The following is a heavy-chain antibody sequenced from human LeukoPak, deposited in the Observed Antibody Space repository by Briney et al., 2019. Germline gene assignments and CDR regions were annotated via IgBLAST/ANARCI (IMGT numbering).Heavy chain of an antibody. V-gene: IGHV4-61*02. J-gene: IGHJ4*02. CDR2: IYTSGTT. CDR3: AREVVEGNTIDFDY. Sequence: SQTLSLTCTVSGGSISSGSYYWSWIRQPAWKGLEWIGRIYTSGTTNYNSALKRRVTISVDTSKNQFSLKLSSVNAADPAVYYCAREVVEGNTIDFDYWGQGTLVTVSS. CDR1: GGSISSGSYY. D-gene: IGHD2-15*01.